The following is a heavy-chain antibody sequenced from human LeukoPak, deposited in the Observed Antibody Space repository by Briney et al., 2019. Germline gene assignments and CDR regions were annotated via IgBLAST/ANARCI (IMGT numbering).Heavy chain of an antibody. D-gene: IGHD3-22*01. Sequence: ASAKVSCKASGYTFTGYYMHWVRQAPGQGLEWMGWINPNSGGTNYAQKFQGWVTMTRDTSISTAYMELSRLRSDDTAVYYCARDLVYYDSSGYYQGRHFDYWGQGTLVTVSS. V-gene: IGHV1-2*04. J-gene: IGHJ4*02. CDR3: ARDLVYYDSSGYYQGRHFDY. CDR1: GYTFTGYY. CDR2: INPNSGGT.